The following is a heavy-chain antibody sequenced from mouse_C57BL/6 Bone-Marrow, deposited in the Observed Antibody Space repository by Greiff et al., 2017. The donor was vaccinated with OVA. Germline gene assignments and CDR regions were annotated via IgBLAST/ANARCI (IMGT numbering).Heavy chain of an antibody. CDR3: TREDTTVVPYFDV. CDR1: GYTFTSYW. Sequence: QVQLQQPGAELVKPGASVKMSCKASGYTFTSYWITWVKQRPGQGLEWIGDIYPGSGSTNYNEKFKSKATLTEDKASSTDYMQISSLTSEDSAVYYCTREDTTVVPYFDVWGTGTTVTVSS. V-gene: IGHV1-55*01. J-gene: IGHJ1*03. CDR2: IYPGSGST. D-gene: IGHD1-1*01.